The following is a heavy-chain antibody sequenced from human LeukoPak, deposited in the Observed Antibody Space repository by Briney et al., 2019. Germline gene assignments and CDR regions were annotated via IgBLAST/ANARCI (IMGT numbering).Heavy chain of an antibody. CDR3: ARGFDQYSSGWCSY. Sequence: ASVKVSCKASGYTFTSYDINWVRQATGQGLEWMGWMNPNSGNTGCAQKFQGRVTMTRNTSISTAYMELSSLRSEDTAVYYCARGFDQYSSGWCSYWGQGTLVTVSS. CDR2: MNPNSGNT. D-gene: IGHD6-19*01. CDR1: GYTFTSYD. J-gene: IGHJ4*02. V-gene: IGHV1-8*01.